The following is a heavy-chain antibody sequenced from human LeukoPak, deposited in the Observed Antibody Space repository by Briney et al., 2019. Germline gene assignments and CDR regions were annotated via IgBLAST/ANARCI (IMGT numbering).Heavy chain of an antibody. CDR1: GFTFDDYA. J-gene: IGHJ6*02. V-gene: IGHV3-43*02. Sequence: GGSLRLSCAASGFTFDDYAMHWVRQAPGKGLEWVSLISGDGGSTYYADSVKGRFTISRDNSKNSLYLQMNSLRTEDTALYYCAELYGMDVWGQGTTVTVSS. CDR2: ISGDGGST. D-gene: IGHD1-26*01. CDR3: AELYGMDV.